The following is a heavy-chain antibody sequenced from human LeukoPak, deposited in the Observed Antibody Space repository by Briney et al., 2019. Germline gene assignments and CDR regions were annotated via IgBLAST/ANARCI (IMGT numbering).Heavy chain of an antibody. D-gene: IGHD3-16*01. Sequence: SETLSLTCTVSGRSLSNYYWSWIRQPPGKGLEWVGHIYESGSTTYNPSLKSRVTISVDTSKKQFSLRLSSVTAADTAVYYCARGRIGGPKAPFDYWGQGTLVTVSS. V-gene: IGHV4-59*01. J-gene: IGHJ4*02. CDR1: GRSLSNYY. CDR3: ARGRIGGPKAPFDY. CDR2: IYESGST.